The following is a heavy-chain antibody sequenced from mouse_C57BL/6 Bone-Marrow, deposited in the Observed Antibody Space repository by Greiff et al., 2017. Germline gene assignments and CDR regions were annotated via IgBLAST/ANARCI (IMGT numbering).Heavy chain of an antibody. CDR1: GFSLTSYG. Sequence: VQVVESGPGLVAPSPSLSITCTVSGFSLTSYGVSWVRQPPGKGLEWLGGIWGDGSTNYHSALISRLSISKDNSKSQVFLKLNSLQTDDTATYYCAKEGNWDWYFDVWGTGTTVTVSS. CDR2: IWGDGST. J-gene: IGHJ1*03. D-gene: IGHD4-1*01. CDR3: AKEGNWDWYFDV. V-gene: IGHV2-3*01.